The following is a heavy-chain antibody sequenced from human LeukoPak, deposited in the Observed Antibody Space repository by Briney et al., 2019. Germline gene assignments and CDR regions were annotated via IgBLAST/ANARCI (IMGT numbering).Heavy chain of an antibody. Sequence: PSETLSLTCTVSGGSISSYYWSWTRQPPAKGLEWIGYIYYSGSTNYNPSLKSRVTISVDTSKNQFSLTLSSVTAADTAVYYCARASPGIAVAGTVGWFDPWGQGTLVTVSS. D-gene: IGHD6-19*01. CDR2: IYYSGST. V-gene: IGHV4-59*01. CDR3: ARASPGIAVAGTVGWFDP. J-gene: IGHJ5*02. CDR1: GGSISSYY.